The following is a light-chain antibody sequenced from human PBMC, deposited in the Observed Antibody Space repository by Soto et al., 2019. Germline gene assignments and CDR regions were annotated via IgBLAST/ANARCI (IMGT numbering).Light chain of an antibody. Sequence: EIVMTQSPATLSVSPGERATLSCRASQNISTNLAWYQQKPGQAPRLLLFSASPRPTDIPARFSGSGSGTEFTLTICGLKSEDGAVYYCQHGNNWPPIAFGQGTQLEFK. CDR3: QHGNNWPPIA. V-gene: IGKV3-15*01. CDR2: SAS. J-gene: IGKJ1*01. CDR1: QNISTN.